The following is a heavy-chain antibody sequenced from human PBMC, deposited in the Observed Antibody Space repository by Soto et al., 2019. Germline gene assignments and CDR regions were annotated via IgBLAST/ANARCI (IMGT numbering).Heavy chain of an antibody. CDR2: INPNSGGT. J-gene: IGHJ4*02. CDR1: GYTFTGYY. CDR3: ARDFYYDSSITFPD. D-gene: IGHD3-22*01. Sequence: ASVKVSCKASGYTFTGYYMHWVRQAPGQGLEWMGWINPNSGGTNYAQKFQGRVTMTRDTSISTAYMELSRLRSDDTAVYYCARDFYYDSSITFPDWGQGTLVTVSS. V-gene: IGHV1-2*02.